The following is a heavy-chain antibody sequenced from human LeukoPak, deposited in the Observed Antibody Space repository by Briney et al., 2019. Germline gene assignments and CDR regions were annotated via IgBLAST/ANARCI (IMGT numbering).Heavy chain of an antibody. CDR3: ARSYYGDYEDF. CDR2: INSDGSST. V-gene: IGHV3-74*01. CDR1: GFTSSTYW. Sequence: PGGSLRLSCAASGFTSSTYWIHWARQAPGKGLMWVSRINSDGSSTSYADSVKGRFTISRDNAKNTVYLHMNSLKVEDTAVYYCARSYYGDYEDFWGQGTLVGVSS. D-gene: IGHD4-17*01. J-gene: IGHJ4*02.